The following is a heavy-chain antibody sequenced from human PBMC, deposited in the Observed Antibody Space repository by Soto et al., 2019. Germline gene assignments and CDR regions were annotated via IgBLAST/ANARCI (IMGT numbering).Heavy chain of an antibody. D-gene: IGHD5-18*01. Sequence: PSETLSLTCAVSCGSISSGDYYWSWIRQPPGKGLEWIGYIYYSGSTYYNPSLKSRVTISVDTSKNQFSLKLSSVTAADTAVYYCASSRIDWKTDTAMAPIDYWGQGTLVTVSS. CDR2: IYYSGST. CDR3: ASSRIDWKTDTAMAPIDY. J-gene: IGHJ4*02. V-gene: IGHV4-30-4*01. CDR1: CGSISSGDYY.